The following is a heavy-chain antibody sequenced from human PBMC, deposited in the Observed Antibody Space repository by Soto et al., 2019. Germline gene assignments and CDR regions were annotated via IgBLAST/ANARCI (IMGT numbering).Heavy chain of an antibody. V-gene: IGHV1-8*01. D-gene: IGHD3-9*01. CDR2: MNPNSGNT. CDR3: AAGGYGILTGYYMLGNWFDP. Sequence: ASVKVSCKASGYTFTSYDINWVRQATGQGLEWMGWMNPNSGNTGYAQKFQGRVTMTRNTSISTAYMELSSLRSEDTAVYYCAAGGYGILTGYYMLGNWFDPWGQGTLVTVSS. J-gene: IGHJ5*02. CDR1: GYTFTSYD.